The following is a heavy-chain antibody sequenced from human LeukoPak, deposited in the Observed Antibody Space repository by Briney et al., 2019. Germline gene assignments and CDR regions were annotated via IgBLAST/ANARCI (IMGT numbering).Heavy chain of an antibody. CDR1: GITLSNYA. CDR2: ISGSGGGT. J-gene: IGHJ4*02. V-gene: IGHV3-23*01. D-gene: IGHD3-22*01. CDR3: AKRGVVIRVILVGFHKEAYYFDS. Sequence: PGGSLRLSCAVSGITLSNYAMSWVRQAPGKGLEWVAGISGSGGGTNYADSVKGRFTVSRDNPKNTLYLQMNNLRADDTAVYFCAKRGVVIRVILVGFHKEAYYFDSWGQGALVTVS.